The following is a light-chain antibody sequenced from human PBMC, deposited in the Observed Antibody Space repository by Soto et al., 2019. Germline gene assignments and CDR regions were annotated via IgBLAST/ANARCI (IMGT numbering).Light chain of an antibody. V-gene: IGKV1-13*02. CDR2: DAS. Sequence: IQLTQSPSSLSASVGSRLTITCRAGQGISSALAWYQQKPGKAPKLLXYDASSLESGVPSRFSGSGSGKDFTLNISSLQPEDFAVYYCQQYVSSPPSITFGQGTRLEIK. CDR1: QGISSA. CDR3: QQYVSSPPSIT. J-gene: IGKJ5*01.